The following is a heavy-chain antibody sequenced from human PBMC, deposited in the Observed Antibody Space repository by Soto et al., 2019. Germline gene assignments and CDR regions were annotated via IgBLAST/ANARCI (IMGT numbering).Heavy chain of an antibody. J-gene: IGHJ3*02. Sequence: EVQLVESGGGLVQPGGSLRLSCEASGFSFRSNWMTWVRQAPGKGLEWVANINKDEIRKSYLDSVRGRFTISRDNVKDSLYLQMNSLRAEDTALYYCARDVSPGSSSLYLDAFDIWGQGTMVTVSS. CDR2: INKDEIRK. CDR3: ARDVSPGSSSLYLDAFDI. CDR1: GFSFRSNW. V-gene: IGHV3-7*05. D-gene: IGHD6-13*01.